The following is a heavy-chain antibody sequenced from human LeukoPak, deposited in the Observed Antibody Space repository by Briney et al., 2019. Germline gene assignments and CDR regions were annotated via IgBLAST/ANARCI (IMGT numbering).Heavy chain of an antibody. CDR1: GGSISSYY. CDR3: ARQLGTVLDY. Sequence: SETLSLTCTVSGGSISSYYWSWIRQPPGKGLEWIGYIYYSGTTNYNPSLESRVTISVDTSKNQFSLKLTSVTAADTAVYYCARQLGTVLDYWGQGTLVTVSS. J-gene: IGHJ4*02. D-gene: IGHD7-27*01. CDR2: IYYSGTT. V-gene: IGHV4-59*08.